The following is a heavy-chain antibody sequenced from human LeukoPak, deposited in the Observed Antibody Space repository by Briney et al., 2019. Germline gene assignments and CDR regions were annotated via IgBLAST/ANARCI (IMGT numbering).Heavy chain of an antibody. CDR3: ARDYASDY. CDR1: GFTFSRYE. CDR2: ISRSGDTI. V-gene: IGHV3-48*03. D-gene: IGHD3-10*01. Sequence: PGGSLILSCAASGFTFSRYEMNWVRQAPGKGLEWVSYISRSGDTIYFADSVKGRFTISRDNAKNSLYLQMSSLRAEDTAVYYCARDYASDYWGQGTLVTVSS. J-gene: IGHJ4*02.